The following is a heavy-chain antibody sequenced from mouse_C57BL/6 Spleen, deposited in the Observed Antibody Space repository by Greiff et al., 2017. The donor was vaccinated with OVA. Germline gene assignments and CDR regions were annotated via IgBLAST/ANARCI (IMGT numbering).Heavy chain of an antibody. CDR3: ARTYGYYAMDY. CDR1: GFTFSDYG. D-gene: IGHD1-1*02. CDR2: ISSGSSTI. Sequence: EVNVVESGGGLVKPGGSLKLSCAASGFTFSDYGMHWVRQAPEKGLEWVAYISSGSSTIYYADTVKGRFTISRDNAKNTLFLQMTSLRSEDTAMYYCARTYGYYAMDYWGQGTSVTVSS. V-gene: IGHV5-17*01. J-gene: IGHJ4*01.